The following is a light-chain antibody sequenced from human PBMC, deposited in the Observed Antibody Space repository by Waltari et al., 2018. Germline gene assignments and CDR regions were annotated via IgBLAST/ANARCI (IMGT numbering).Light chain of an antibody. CDR2: AAP. CDR3: QQYDDWPLP. CDR1: QSVSIK. V-gene: IGKV3-15*01. Sequence: EIVITPPPATLSVSPGDRATISTRASQSVSIKLAWYQHKPGQAHRILIYAAPTRARGIPAMFSGSVSGTEFTLTISSLQSEDFAVYYCQQYDDWPLPFGGGTKVESK. J-gene: IGKJ4*01.